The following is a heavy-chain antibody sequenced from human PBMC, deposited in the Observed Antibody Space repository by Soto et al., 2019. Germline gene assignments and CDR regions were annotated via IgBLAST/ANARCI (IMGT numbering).Heavy chain of an antibody. J-gene: IGHJ6*02. CDR1: GFTFSGYN. V-gene: IGHV3-7*01. CDR2: IKEDGSEI. Sequence: PGWSLRLSCAASGFTFSGYNMNWVRQAPGKGLEWVANIKEDGSEIHYVDSVKGRFTISRDNAKNCLYLQMSSLRVEDTGVYYCAKDLVATVSDYYGMDVWGQGTTVTVSS. D-gene: IGHD4-4*01. CDR3: AKDLVATVSDYYGMDV.